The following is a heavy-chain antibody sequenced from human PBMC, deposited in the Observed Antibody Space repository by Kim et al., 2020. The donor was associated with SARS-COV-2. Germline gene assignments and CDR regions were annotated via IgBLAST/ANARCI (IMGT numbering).Heavy chain of an antibody. CDR3: AREGRDGYHGAFQY. J-gene: IGHJ4*02. CDR2: IYYSGST. V-gene: IGHV4-31*03. Sequence: SETLSLTCTVSGGSINSGGYYWNWIRQHPRKGLEWIGYIYYSGSTYYNPSLKSRISISVDTSKNQFSLKLISVTAADTAMYYCAREGRDGYHGAFQYWGQGTLVTVSS. CDR1: GGSINSGGYY. D-gene: IGHD5-12*01.